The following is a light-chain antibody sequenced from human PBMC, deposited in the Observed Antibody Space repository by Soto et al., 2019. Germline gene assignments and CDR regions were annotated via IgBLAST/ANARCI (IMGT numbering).Light chain of an antibody. CDR3: QHRA. J-gene: IGKJ3*01. CDR2: DAS. V-gene: IGKV1-5*01. CDR1: QDISTW. Sequence: DIQMTQSPSTLSASVGDSVTITCRASQDISTWLAWYQQRPGKAPHLLIYDASRLQSGVPSRFSGSGSGTEFTLTVSSLQPDDFATYYCQHRAFGPGTKVDIK.